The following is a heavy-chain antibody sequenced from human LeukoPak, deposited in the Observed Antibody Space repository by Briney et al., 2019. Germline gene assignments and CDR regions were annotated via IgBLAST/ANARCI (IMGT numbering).Heavy chain of an antibody. CDR1: GYTFTGYY. J-gene: IGHJ6*02. D-gene: IGHD4-17*01. Sequence: ASVKVSCKASGYTFTGYYMHWVRQAPGQGLEWMGWINPNSGGTNYAQKFQGRVTMTRDTSISTAYMGLSRLRSDDTAVYYCARGGDYGDYRGIYYYYGMDVWGQGTTVTVSS. V-gene: IGHV1-2*02. CDR3: ARGGDYGDYRGIYYYYGMDV. CDR2: INPNSGGT.